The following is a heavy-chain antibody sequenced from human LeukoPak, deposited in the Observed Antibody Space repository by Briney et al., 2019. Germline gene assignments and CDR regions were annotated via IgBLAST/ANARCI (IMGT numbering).Heavy chain of an antibody. J-gene: IGHJ4*02. D-gene: IGHD6-13*01. V-gene: IGHV1-24*01. CDR1: GYTLTELS. Sequence: ASVKVSCKVSGYTLTELSMHWVRQAPRKGLEWMGGFDPEDGETIYAQKFQGGVTMTEDTSTDTAYMELSSLRSEDTAVYYCATGRSWSPLTHFDYWGQGTLVTVSS. CDR2: FDPEDGET. CDR3: ATGRSWSPLTHFDY.